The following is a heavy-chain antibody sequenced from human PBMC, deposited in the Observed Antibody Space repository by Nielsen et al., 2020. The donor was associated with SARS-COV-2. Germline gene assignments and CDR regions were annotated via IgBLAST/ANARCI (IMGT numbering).Heavy chain of an antibody. CDR1: GGSFSGYY. Sequence: SETLSLTCAVYGGSFSGYYWSWIRQPPGKGLEWIGEINHSGSTNYNPSLKSRVTISVDTSKNQFSLKLSSVTAADTAVYYCARGLKNDIVLMVYTFDYWGQGTLVTVSS. D-gene: IGHD2-8*01. CDR2: INHSGST. J-gene: IGHJ4*02. V-gene: IGHV4-34*01. CDR3: ARGLKNDIVLMVYTFDY.